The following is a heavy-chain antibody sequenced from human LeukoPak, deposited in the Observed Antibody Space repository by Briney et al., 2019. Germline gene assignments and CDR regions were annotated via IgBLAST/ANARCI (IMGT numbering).Heavy chain of an antibody. Sequence: PSETLSLTCAVSGDSISNSHWWSWVRPPPRKGLEWIGEIYHGGSTNLNPSLKSRVTISVDRSNNQFPLRLTSVTAADTAVYYCARGEEHGSGTVHFDYWGQGTLVTVSS. CDR3: ARGEEHGSGTVHFDY. V-gene: IGHV4-4*02. J-gene: IGHJ4*02. D-gene: IGHD3-10*01. CDR2: IYHGGST. CDR1: GDSISNSHW.